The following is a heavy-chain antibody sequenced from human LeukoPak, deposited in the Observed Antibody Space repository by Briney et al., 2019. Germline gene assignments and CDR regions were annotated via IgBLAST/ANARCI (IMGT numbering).Heavy chain of an antibody. J-gene: IGHJ4*02. D-gene: IGHD1-20*01. CDR1: GYTLTELS. V-gene: IGHV1-24*01. CDR2: FDPEDGET. Sequence: ASVKVSCKVSGYTLTELSMHWVRQAPGKGLGWMGGFDPEDGETIYAQKFQGRVTMTEGTSTDSAYMELSSLRSEDTAVYYCATVTASVSDAFDYWGQGTLVTVSS. CDR3: ATVTASVSDAFDY.